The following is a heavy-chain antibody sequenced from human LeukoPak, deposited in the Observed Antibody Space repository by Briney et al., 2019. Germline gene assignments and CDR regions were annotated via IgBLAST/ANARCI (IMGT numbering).Heavy chain of an antibody. CDR3: AKAGGYQLPPWDVAAAKDY. J-gene: IGHJ4*02. Sequence: PGGSLRLSCAASGFTFSSYGMHWVRQAPGKGLEWVAFIRYDGSNKYYADSVKGRFTISRDNSKNTLYLQMDSLRAEDTAVYYCAKAGGYQLPPWDVAAAKDYWGQGTLVTVSS. D-gene: IGHD2-2*01. V-gene: IGHV3-30*02. CDR1: GFTFSSYG. CDR2: IRYDGSNK.